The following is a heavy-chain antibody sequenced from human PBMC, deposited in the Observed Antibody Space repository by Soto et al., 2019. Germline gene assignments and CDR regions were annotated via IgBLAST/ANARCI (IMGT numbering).Heavy chain of an antibody. V-gene: IGHV3-23*01. Sequence: GGSLRLSCAASGFTFSSYAMSWVRQAPGKGLEWVSAISGSGGSTYYADSVKGRFTISRDNSKNTLYLQMNSLRAEDTAVYYCAKDSAPKLWFGELLFFYWGQGTLVTVSS. D-gene: IGHD3-10*01. CDR1: GFTFSSYA. CDR3: AKDSAPKLWFGELLFFY. CDR2: ISGSGGST. J-gene: IGHJ4*02.